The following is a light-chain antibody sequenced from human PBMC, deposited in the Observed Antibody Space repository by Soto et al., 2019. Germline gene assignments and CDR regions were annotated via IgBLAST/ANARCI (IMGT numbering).Light chain of an antibody. Sequence: QSVLTQPASVSGSPGQSITISCTGTSSDVGGYNYVSWYQQHPGKAPKLMIYDVSNRPSGVSNRFSGSKSGNTASLTISGLQAGDEADYYCSSNTSSSPPPYVFGTGTKVTVL. CDR3: SSNTSSSPPPYV. V-gene: IGLV2-14*01. J-gene: IGLJ1*01. CDR1: SSDVGGYNY. CDR2: DVS.